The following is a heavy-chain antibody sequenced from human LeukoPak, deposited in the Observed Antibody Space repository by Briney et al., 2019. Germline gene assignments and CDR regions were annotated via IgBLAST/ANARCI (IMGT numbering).Heavy chain of an antibody. V-gene: IGHV5-10-1*01. D-gene: IGHD3-9*01. CDR2: IDPSDSYT. CDR3: ASSILYYDILTGYYPLDY. Sequence: GESLRISCKGSGYSFTSYWISWVRQMHGKGLEWMGRIDPSDSYTNYSPSFQGHVTISADKSISTAYLQWSSLKASDTAMYYCASSILYYDILTGYYPLDYWGQGTLVTVSS. CDR1: GYSFTSYW. J-gene: IGHJ4*02.